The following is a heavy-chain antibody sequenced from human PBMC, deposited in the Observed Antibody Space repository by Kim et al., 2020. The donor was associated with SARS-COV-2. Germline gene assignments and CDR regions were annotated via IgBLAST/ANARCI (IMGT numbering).Heavy chain of an antibody. V-gene: IGHV1-69*02. CDR1: GGTFSSYT. D-gene: IGHD6-19*01. CDR3: ARCWSQAVAGTGYYYYGMDV. J-gene: IGHJ6*02. Sequence: SVKVSCKASGGTFSSYTISWVRQAPGQGLEWMGRIIPILGIANYAQKFQGRVTITADKSTSTAYMELSSLRSEDTAVYYCARCWSQAVAGTGYYYYGMDVWGQGTTVTVSS. CDR2: IIPILGIA.